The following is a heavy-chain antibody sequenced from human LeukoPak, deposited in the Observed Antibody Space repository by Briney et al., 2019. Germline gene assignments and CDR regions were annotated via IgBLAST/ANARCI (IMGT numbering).Heavy chain of an antibody. CDR2: IYSGGST. Sequence: GGSLRLSCAASGFTVSSNYMSWVRQAPGKGLEWVSVIYSGGSTYYADSVKGRFTISRDNSKNKLYLQMNSLRAEDTAVYYCAKSYYDSSGYRGDFDSWGQGTQVTVSS. D-gene: IGHD3-22*01. CDR3: AKSYYDSSGYRGDFDS. V-gene: IGHV3-53*01. CDR1: GFTVSSNY. J-gene: IGHJ4*02.